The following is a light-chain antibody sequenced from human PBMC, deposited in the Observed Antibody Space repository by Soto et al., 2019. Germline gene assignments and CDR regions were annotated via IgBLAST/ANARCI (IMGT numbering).Light chain of an antibody. V-gene: IGKV3-20*01. CDR3: QQYGRSPWT. CDR1: QSVSNSF. CDR2: GAS. J-gene: IGKJ1*01. Sequence: ELVLTQSPGTLSLSPGERATLSCRASQSVSNSFLAWYQQKPGQAPGLLIYGASSRATGIPDRFSGSGSGTDFTLTISRLEPEDFAVYYCQQYGRSPWTFGQGTKVDIK.